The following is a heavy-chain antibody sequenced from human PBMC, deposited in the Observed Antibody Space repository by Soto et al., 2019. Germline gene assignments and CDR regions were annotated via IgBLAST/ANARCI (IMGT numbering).Heavy chain of an antibody. V-gene: IGHV3-30*18. CDR2: ISYDGTDK. D-gene: IGHD5-18*01. CDR3: VKERYAQLWLEDYGMDV. CDR1: GFTFSIYG. J-gene: IGHJ6*02. Sequence: GGSLRLSCAASGFTFSIYGIHWVRHAPGKGLEWVALISYDGTDKYYADSVKGRFTISRDNSKNTLYLQMNSLGPEDTAVYYCVKERYAQLWLEDYGMDVWGQGTTVTVSS.